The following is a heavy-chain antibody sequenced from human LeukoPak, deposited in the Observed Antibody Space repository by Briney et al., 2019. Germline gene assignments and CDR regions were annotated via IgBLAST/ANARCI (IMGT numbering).Heavy chain of an antibody. CDR1: GYNFANSW. D-gene: IGHD6-19*01. J-gene: IGHJ6*02. CDR2: IYPGDSDT. CDR3: ARGSGWSYYYYGMDV. Sequence: GESLKISCSGSGYNFANSWIGWVRQMPGKGLEWMGIIYPGDSDTRYSPSFQGQVTISADKSISTAYLQWSSLKASDTAMYYCARGSGWSYYYYGMDVWGQGTTVTVSS. V-gene: IGHV5-51*01.